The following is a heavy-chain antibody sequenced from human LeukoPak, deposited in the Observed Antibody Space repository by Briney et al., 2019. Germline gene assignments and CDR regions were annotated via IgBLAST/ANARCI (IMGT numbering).Heavy chain of an antibody. V-gene: IGHV3-30*18. J-gene: IGHJ4*02. D-gene: IGHD3-22*01. CDR2: ISYDGSNK. CDR1: GFTFSTYG. Sequence: GGSLRLFCAASGFTFSTYGMHWVRQTPGKGLDWVALISYDGSNKYYADSVKGRFTISRDNSKNTLYLQMNSLRPEDTAVYYCAKELKPMIVVADLFDYWGQGTLVTVSS. CDR3: AKELKPMIVVADLFDY.